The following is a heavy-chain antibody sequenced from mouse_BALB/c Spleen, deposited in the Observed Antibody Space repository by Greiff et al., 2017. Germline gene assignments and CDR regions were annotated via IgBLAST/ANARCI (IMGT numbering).Heavy chain of an antibody. V-gene: IGHV2-6-7*01. CDR3: ARDERTAGGYAMDY. CDR1: GFSLTGYG. CDR2: IWGDGST. D-gene: IGHD1-2*01. J-gene: IGHJ4*01. Sequence: VQRVESGPGLVAPSQSLSITCTVSGFSLTGYGVNWVRQPPGKGLEWLGMIWGDGSTDYNSALKSRLSISEDNSKSQVFLKMNSLQTDDTARYYCARDERTAGGYAMDYWGQGTSVTVSS.